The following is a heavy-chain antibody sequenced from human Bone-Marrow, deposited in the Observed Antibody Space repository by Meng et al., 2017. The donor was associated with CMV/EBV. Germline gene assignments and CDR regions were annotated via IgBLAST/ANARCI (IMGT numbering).Heavy chain of an antibody. V-gene: IGHV1-2*02. Sequence: ASVKVSCKASGYTFTGYYMHWVRQAPGQGLEWMGWINPNSGGTNYAQKFQGRVTMTRDTSISTAYMELSRLRSDDTAVYYCARGIAAAGTRTFYDYYGMDVWGQGTTVTVAS. CDR1: GYTFTGYY. CDR3: ARGIAAAGTRTFYDYYGMDV. D-gene: IGHD6-13*01. J-gene: IGHJ6*02. CDR2: INPNSGGT.